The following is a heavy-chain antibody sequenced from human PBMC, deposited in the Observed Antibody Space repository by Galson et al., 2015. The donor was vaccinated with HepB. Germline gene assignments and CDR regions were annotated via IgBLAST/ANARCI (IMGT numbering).Heavy chain of an antibody. CDR1: GFTFSGYA. J-gene: IGHJ4*02. CDR3: VRAFNGYSYGYGY. CDR2: ITSDSRSV. Sequence: SLRLSCAASGFTFSGYAMNWVRQAPGKGLEWASYITSDSRSVYYADSVKGRFTISRDNAKNSLYLQMNSLRDEDTAVYYCVRAFNGYSYGYGYWGQGTLVTVSS. D-gene: IGHD5-18*01. V-gene: IGHV3-48*02.